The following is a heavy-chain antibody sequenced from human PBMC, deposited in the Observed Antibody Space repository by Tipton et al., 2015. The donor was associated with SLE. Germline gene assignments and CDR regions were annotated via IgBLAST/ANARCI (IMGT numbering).Heavy chain of an antibody. CDR1: GYTFKKYF. J-gene: IGHJ4*02. D-gene: IGHD6-13*01. CDR3: ARRHASSWSHFDS. Sequence: QLVQSGAEVKKPGASVKISCKASGYTFKKYFMHWVRQAPGQGLEWMGRIYPGSGHTTYAQKFQGRVTMTTDTSTSTAYMELRSLRSDDTAVYYCARRHASSWSHFDSWGQGTLVTVSS. V-gene: IGHV1-46*02. CDR2: IYPGSGHT.